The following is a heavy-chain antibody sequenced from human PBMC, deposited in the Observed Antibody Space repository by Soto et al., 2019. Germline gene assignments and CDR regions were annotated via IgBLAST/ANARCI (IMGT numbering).Heavy chain of an antibody. CDR1: GFTFSHYA. J-gene: IGHJ4*02. CDR3: AKDGSHNFDY. D-gene: IGHD1-26*01. V-gene: IGHV3-30*18. CDR2: MSYDGSNE. Sequence: QVQLVESGGGVVQPGRSLRLSCAASGFTFSHYAMHWVRQAPGKGLEWVALMSYDGSNEYYADSVKGRFTISRDNSKNTVYLQISSLRAEDTAGYYCAKDGSHNFDYWGQGTLVTVSS.